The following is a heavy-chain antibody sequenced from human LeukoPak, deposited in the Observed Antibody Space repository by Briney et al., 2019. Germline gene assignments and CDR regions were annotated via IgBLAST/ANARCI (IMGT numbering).Heavy chain of an antibody. CDR2: INPHSGGT. V-gene: IGHV1-2*02. CDR3: ARAGHRRYYYDNGYDY. CDR1: RYTFITYY. D-gene: IGHD3-22*01. J-gene: IGHJ4*02. Sequence: ASVKVSCKTSRYTFITYYIHWLGQAPGQGLEWMGLINPHSGGTNYAQKFQGRVTMTRDTSISTAYMELRSLRSDDKAVYYCARAGHRRYYYDNGYDYWGQGTLVTVSS.